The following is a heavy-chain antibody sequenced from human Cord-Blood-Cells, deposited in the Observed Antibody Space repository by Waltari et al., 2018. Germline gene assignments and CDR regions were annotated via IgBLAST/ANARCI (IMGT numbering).Heavy chain of an antibody. CDR2: INHSRST. J-gene: IGHJ4*02. CDR1: GGSSSGYY. V-gene: IGHV4-34*01. Sequence: QVQLQQWGAGLLKPSETLSLTCAVYGGSSSGYYWSWIRQPPGKGLEWIGEINHSRSTNYSPALKGRVTISVDTSKNQFSLKLSAVTAADTAVYYCARVVLRTGDPYSLDYWGQGTLVTVSS. D-gene: IGHD7-27*01. CDR3: ARVVLRTGDPYSLDY.